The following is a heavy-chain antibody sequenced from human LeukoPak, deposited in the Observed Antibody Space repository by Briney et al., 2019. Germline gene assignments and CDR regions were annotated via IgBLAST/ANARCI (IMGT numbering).Heavy chain of an antibody. Sequence: PGGSLRPSCAASGFTFSSYAMSWVRQAPGKGLEWASAISGSGGSTYYADSVKGRFTISRDNSKNTLYLQMNSLRAEDTAVYYCARGYYYDKDYYGMDVWGQGTTVTVSS. CDR1: GFTFSSYA. CDR3: ARGYYYDKDYYGMDV. D-gene: IGHD3-22*01. CDR2: ISGSGGST. V-gene: IGHV3-23*01. J-gene: IGHJ6*02.